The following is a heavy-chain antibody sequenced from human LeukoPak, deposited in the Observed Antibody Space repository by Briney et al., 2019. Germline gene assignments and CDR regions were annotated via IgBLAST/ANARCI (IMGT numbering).Heavy chain of an antibody. D-gene: IGHD2-2*01. J-gene: IGHJ4*02. Sequence: SETLSLTCTVSGYSISSGYYWGWIRQPPGKGLEWIGSIYYSGSTYYNPSLKSRVTISVDTSKNQFSLKLSSVTAADTAVYYCARHEIPAAVLDYWGQGTLVTVSS. CDR1: GYSISSGYY. CDR2: IYYSGST. V-gene: IGHV4-38-2*02. CDR3: ARHEIPAAVLDY.